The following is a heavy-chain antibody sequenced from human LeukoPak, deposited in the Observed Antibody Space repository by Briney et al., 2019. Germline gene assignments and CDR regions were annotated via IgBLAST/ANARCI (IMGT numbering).Heavy chain of an antibody. CDR2: ITSISNYI. Sequence: GGTLRLSCAASGFTFSAYTMNWVRQAPGKGLEWISSITSISNYIFYADSVKGRFTISRDNAKNSLYLQMNSLRAEDTAVYYCARDLNWETYWGQGTLVSVSS. J-gene: IGHJ4*02. D-gene: IGHD7-27*01. CDR1: GFTFSAYT. CDR3: ARDLNWETY. V-gene: IGHV3-21*01.